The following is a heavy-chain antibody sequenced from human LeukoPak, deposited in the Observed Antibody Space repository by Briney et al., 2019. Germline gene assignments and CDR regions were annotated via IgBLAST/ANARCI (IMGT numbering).Heavy chain of an antibody. V-gene: IGHV3-23*01. D-gene: IGHD3-10*01. CDR2: ISGSGGST. CDR1: GFTFSSNA. CDR3: APKGYGSGDNWFDP. J-gene: IGHJ5*02. Sequence: PGGSLRLSCAASGFTFSSNAMSWIRQAPGKGLEWVSAISGSGGSTYYADSVKGRFTISRDNSKNTLYLQMNSLRAEDRAVYYCAPKGYGSGDNWFDPWGQGTLVTVSS.